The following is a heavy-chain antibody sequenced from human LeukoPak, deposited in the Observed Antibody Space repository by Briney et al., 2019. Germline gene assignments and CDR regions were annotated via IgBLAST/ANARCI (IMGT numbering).Heavy chain of an antibody. CDR3: AREGLTAMSGGAFDI. D-gene: IGHD5-18*01. Sequence: ASVKVSCKASGYTFTGYYMHWVRQAPGQGLEWMGWINPNSGGTNYAQKFQGRATMTRDTSISTAYMELSRLRSDDTAVYYCAREGLTAMSGGAFDIWGQGTMVTVSS. CDR1: GYTFTGYY. V-gene: IGHV1-2*02. J-gene: IGHJ3*02. CDR2: INPNSGGT.